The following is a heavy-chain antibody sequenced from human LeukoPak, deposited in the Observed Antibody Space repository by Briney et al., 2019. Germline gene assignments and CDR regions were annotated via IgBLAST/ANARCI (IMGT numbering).Heavy chain of an antibody. Sequence: SETLSLTCTVSGASISHYFWSWIRQPPGKALEWIGYIYYSGSTNYNPSLKSRVTISVDASKNQFSLKLSSVTAADTAVYYCAKTVTGYWYFDLWGRGTLVTVSS. CDR1: GASISHYF. CDR2: IYYSGST. V-gene: IGHV4-59*08. D-gene: IGHD6-19*01. CDR3: AKTVTGYWYFDL. J-gene: IGHJ2*01.